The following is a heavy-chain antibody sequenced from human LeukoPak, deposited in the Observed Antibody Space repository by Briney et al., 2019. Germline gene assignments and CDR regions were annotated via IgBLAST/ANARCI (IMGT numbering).Heavy chain of an antibody. V-gene: IGHV1-18*01. CDR1: GYTFNTYG. CDR3: AIYGLMVVVVQPDYFFDS. J-gene: IGHJ4*02. Sequence: GASVKVSCKASGYTFNTYGISWVRQAPGQGLEWMGWISTYNGDTNYAQNFQGRVTMTTDTSTSTAYMELRSLTSDDTAMSYCAIYGLMVVVVQPDYFFDSWGQGTLVTVSS. CDR2: ISTYNGDT. D-gene: IGHD3-22*01.